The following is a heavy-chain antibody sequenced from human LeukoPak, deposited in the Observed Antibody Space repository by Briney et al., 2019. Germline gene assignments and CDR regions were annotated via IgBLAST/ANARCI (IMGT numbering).Heavy chain of an antibody. D-gene: IGHD3-22*01. J-gene: IGHJ3*02. CDR3: ARDHGYYDSSGYYDAFDI. Sequence: GGSLRLSCTASGLSFDGNGMSWVRQVPGKGLEWVSGITRNGETTGYADSAKGRFTISRDNAKNSLYLQMNSLRAEDTAVYYCARDHGYYDSSGYYDAFDIWGQGTMVTVSS. V-gene: IGHV3-20*04. CDR2: ITRNGETT. CDR1: GLSFDGNG.